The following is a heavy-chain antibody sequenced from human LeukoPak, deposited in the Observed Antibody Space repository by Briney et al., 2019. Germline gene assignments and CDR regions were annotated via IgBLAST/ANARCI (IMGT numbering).Heavy chain of an antibody. Sequence: ASVKVSCKASGYTFTSYDINWVRQATGQGLEWMGWMNPNSGNTGYAQKFQGGVTMTRNTSISTAYMELSSLRSEDTAVYYCARGGGATRFDAFDIWGQGTMVTVSS. CDR1: GYTFTSYD. CDR3: ARGGGATRFDAFDI. J-gene: IGHJ3*02. D-gene: IGHD1-26*01. CDR2: MNPNSGNT. V-gene: IGHV1-8*01.